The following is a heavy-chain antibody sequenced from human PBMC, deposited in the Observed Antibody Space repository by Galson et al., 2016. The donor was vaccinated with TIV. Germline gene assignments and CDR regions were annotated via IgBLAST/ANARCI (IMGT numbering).Heavy chain of an antibody. J-gene: IGHJ6*02. CDR1: GGTFSSYV. V-gene: IGHV1-69*13. Sequence: SVKVSCKASGGTFSSYVFNWVRLAPGQGLEWMGGIIPLFRTTNYAQKFQGRVTITADESTNTAYMELNSLRSGETAVDYFASDRNTAFDTYHYYYGMDVWGQVTTVTVSS. D-gene: IGHD5-18*01. CDR3: ASDRNTAFDTYHYYYGMDV. CDR2: IIPLFRTT.